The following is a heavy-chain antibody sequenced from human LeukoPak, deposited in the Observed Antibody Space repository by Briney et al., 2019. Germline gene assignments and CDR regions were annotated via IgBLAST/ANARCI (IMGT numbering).Heavy chain of an antibody. J-gene: IGHJ4*02. CDR2: ISHDGSKI. CDR3: ARVASGTYYVIDF. Sequence: GRSLRLSCAASGFSLRSNAMHWVRQAPGKGLDWVTVISHDGSKIYYADSVKGRFTFSRDTSKNTLYLQMNRLRVEDTAVYYCARVASGTYYVIDFWGQGTLVTVSS. D-gene: IGHD1-26*01. V-gene: IGHV3-30*04. CDR1: GFSLRSNA.